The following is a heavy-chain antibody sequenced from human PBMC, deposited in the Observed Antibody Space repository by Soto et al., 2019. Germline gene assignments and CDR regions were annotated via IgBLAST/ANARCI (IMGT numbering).Heavy chain of an antibody. Sequence: ASETLSLTCAVSGGSISSGGYSWSWIRQPPGKGLEWLGYIYHSRSTYYNPSLKIRVTISVDRSKNQFSLKLSSVTAADTAVYYCARRECSGGTCSFDPWGQGTLVTVSS. D-gene: IGHD2-15*01. CDR3: ARRECSGGTCSFDP. CDR2: IYHSRST. J-gene: IGHJ5*02. V-gene: IGHV4-30-2*01. CDR1: GGSISSGGYS.